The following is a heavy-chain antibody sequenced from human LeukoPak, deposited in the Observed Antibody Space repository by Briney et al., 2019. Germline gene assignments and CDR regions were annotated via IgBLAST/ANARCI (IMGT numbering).Heavy chain of an antibody. CDR3: AREMAV. Sequence: PGGSLRLSCAASGFTLSSHAMHWVRQAPGKGLEWVAVISYDGSHKYYADSVKGRFTISRDNSKNTLYLQMNSLRAEDTAVYYCAREMAVWGQGALVTVSS. CDR2: ISYDGSHK. V-gene: IGHV3-30-3*01. CDR1: GFTLSSHA. J-gene: IGHJ4*02. D-gene: IGHD2-8*01.